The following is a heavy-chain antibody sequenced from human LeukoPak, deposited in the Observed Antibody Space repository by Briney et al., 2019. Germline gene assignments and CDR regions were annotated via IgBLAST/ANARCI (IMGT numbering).Heavy chain of an antibody. D-gene: IGHD3-9*01. CDR2: IHYTGST. CDR3: ARRGYDILTGYYAIYYYYYYMDV. CDR1: GYSISNGYY. V-gene: IGHV4-38-2*02. J-gene: IGHJ6*03. Sequence: SETLSLTCTVSGYSISNGYYWAWIRQSPGKGLEWIGNIHYTGSTNYNPSLKSRVTISVDTSKNQFSLKLSSVTAADTAVYYCARRGYDILTGYYAIYYYYYYMDVWGKGTTVTVSS.